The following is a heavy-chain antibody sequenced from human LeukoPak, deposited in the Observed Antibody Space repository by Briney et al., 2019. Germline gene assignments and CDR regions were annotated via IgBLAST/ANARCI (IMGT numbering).Heavy chain of an antibody. CDR3: AKEYDGSYYKGGYFDY. D-gene: IGHD3-10*01. CDR2: FSSSSTYI. V-gene: IGHV3-21*04. CDR1: GFSFSTYT. J-gene: IGHJ4*02. Sequence: GGSLRLSCAASGFSFSTYTMNWVRQAPGKGLEWVSSFSSSSTYIYYADSVKGRFTISRDNAKKSLYLQMNSLRAEDTALYYCAKEYDGSYYKGGYFDYWGQGTLVTVSS.